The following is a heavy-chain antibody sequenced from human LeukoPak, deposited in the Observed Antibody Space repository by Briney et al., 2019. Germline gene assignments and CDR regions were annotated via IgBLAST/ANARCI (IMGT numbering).Heavy chain of an antibody. V-gene: IGHV3-21*01. CDR2: ISSSSSYI. J-gene: IGHJ4*02. CDR3: ARAGGFWNAFDY. D-gene: IGHD1-1*01. CDR1: GFTFSSYG. Sequence: GGSLRLSCAASGFTFSSYGMNWVRQAPGKGLEWVSSISSSSSYIYYADSVKGRFTISRDNAKNSLYLQMNSLRAEDTAVYYCARAGGFWNAFDYWGQGTLVTVSS.